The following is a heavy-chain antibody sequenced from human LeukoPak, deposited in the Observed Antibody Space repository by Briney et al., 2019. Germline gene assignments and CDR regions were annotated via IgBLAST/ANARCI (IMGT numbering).Heavy chain of an antibody. J-gene: IGHJ4*02. V-gene: IGHV3-9*03. CDR3: AKGKGGSTTSCPDY. CDR1: GFTFDYYA. D-gene: IGHD2-2*01. Sequence: PGRSLTLSCAASGFTFDYYAMQWVRQAPGKGLEWVSGISWNSGSIGYADSVKGRFTISRDNAKNSLYLQMNSPRAEDMALYYCAKGKGGSTTSCPDYWGQGTLVTVSS. CDR2: ISWNSGSI.